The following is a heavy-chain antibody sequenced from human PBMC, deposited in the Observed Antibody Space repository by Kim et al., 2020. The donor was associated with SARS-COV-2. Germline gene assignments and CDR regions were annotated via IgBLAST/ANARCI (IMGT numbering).Heavy chain of an antibody. Sequence: GGSLRLSCAASGFMFSNHDMNWVRQAPGKGLEWVSSISGSGGTTYYPDSVKGRFTISRDNSKNTLYLQMNSLRADDTAVYYCARGVTYYDYWGHGTLVTVSS. V-gene: IGHV3-23*01. CDR1: GFMFSNHD. J-gene: IGHJ4*01. CDR2: ISGSGGTT. CDR3: ARGVTYYDY. D-gene: IGHD2-21*02.